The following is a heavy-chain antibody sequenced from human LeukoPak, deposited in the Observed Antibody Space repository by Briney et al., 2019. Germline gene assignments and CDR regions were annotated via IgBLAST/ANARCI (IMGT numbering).Heavy chain of an antibody. CDR2: IYPGDSDT. V-gene: IGHV5-51*01. CDR1: GYSFTSYW. J-gene: IGHJ3*02. D-gene: IGHD5-12*01. Sequence: GESLKISCKGSGYSFTSYWIGWVRQMSGKGLEWMGIIYPGDSDTRYSPSFQGQVTISADKSISTAYLQWSSLKASDTAMYYCARGPRVATIAFDIWGQGTMVTVSS. CDR3: ARGPRVATIAFDI.